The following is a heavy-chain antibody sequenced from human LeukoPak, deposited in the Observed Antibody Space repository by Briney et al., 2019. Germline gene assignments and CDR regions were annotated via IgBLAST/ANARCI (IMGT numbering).Heavy chain of an antibody. D-gene: IGHD1-26*01. Sequence: TSETLSLTCTVSGGSISSGTYYWSWIRQPAGKGLEWIGHIYTSGSTNYNPSLKSRVTISVDTSKNQLSLKLSSVTAADTAVYYCARGGSWEIPYYFHYWGQGTLVTVSS. CDR3: ARGGSWEIPYYFHY. CDR2: IYTSGST. J-gene: IGHJ4*02. CDR1: GGSISSGTYY. V-gene: IGHV4-61*09.